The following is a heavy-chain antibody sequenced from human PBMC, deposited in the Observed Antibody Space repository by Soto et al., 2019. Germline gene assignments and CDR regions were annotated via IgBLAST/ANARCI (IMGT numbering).Heavy chain of an antibody. CDR3: ARDPDGIIGFDY. J-gene: IGHJ4*02. CDR2: ITSDSSTR. V-gene: IGHV3-48*02. CDR1: GFTFSSFG. D-gene: IGHD3-10*01. Sequence: PGGSLRLSCAVSGFTFSSFGMNWVRQAPGKGLEWISYITSDSSTRHYADFVKGRFTISRDNAKNSLYLQMNSLRDEDTAVYFCARDPDGIIGFDYWGQGTQVTVSS.